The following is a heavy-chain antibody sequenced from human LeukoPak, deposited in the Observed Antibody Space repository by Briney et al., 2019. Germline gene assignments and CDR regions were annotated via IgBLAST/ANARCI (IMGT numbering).Heavy chain of an antibody. CDR2: ICPDGTVT. Sequence: SGGSLRLSCAASGFTFSTSCMHWVRQAPEKGPMWVSRICPDGTVTNYADSVKARFIISRDNARNTVYLQMNSLRVEDTAVYYCVRDFRSADYWGQGTLVTVSS. V-gene: IGHV3-74*01. CDR1: GFTFSTSC. CDR3: VRDFRSADY. J-gene: IGHJ4*02.